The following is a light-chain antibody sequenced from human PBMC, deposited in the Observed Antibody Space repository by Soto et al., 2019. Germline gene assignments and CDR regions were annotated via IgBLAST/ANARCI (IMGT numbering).Light chain of an antibody. CDR1: SSDVGGYNY. J-gene: IGLJ1*01. Sequence: QSVLTQPASVSGSPGQSITISCTGTSSDVGGYNYVSWYQQHPGKAPKLMIYDVSNRPSGVSNRFSGSKSGNTASLTISGLQAEDEADYYCSSYTSSSTPSYAFGTGTRSPS. V-gene: IGLV2-14*01. CDR3: SSYTSSSTPSYA. CDR2: DVS.